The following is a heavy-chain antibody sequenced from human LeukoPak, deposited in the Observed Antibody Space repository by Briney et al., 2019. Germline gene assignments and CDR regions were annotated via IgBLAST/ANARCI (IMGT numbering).Heavy chain of an antibody. CDR3: AREILYSSGWYYFDY. CDR1: GFTFSSYA. D-gene: IGHD6-19*01. J-gene: IGHJ4*02. Sequence: GGSLRLSCAASGFTFSSYAMHWVRQAPGKGLEWVAVISYDGSNKYYADSVKGRFTISRDNPKNTLYLQMNSLRAEDTAVYYCAREILYSSGWYYFDYWGQGTLVTVSS. CDR2: ISYDGSNK. V-gene: IGHV3-30-3*01.